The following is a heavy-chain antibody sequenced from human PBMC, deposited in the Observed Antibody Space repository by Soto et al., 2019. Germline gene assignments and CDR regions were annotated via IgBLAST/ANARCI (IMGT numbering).Heavy chain of an antibody. V-gene: IGHV1-2*04. CDR3: ARTSGYDSHYYYGMDV. CDR1: GYTFTGYY. Sequence: ASVKVSCKASGYTFTGYYMHWVRQAPGQGLEWMGWINPNSGGTNYAQKFQGWVTMTRDTSISTAYMELSRLRSDDTAVYYCARTSGYDSHYYYGMDVWGQGTTVTVS. J-gene: IGHJ6*02. CDR2: INPNSGGT. D-gene: IGHD5-12*01.